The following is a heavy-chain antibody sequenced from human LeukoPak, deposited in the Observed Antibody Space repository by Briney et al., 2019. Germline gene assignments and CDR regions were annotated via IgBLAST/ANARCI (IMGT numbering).Heavy chain of an antibody. V-gene: IGHV3-30-3*01. Sequence: GGSLRLSCAASGFTFSSYAMHWVRQAPGKGLEWVAVISYDGSNKYYADSVKGRFTISRDNSKNTLYLQMNSLRAEDTAVYYCAKDWHWHELYYGMNVWGQGTTVTVSS. CDR1: GFTFSSYA. J-gene: IGHJ6*02. CDR3: AKDWHWHELYYGMNV. CDR2: ISYDGSNK. D-gene: IGHD1-1*01.